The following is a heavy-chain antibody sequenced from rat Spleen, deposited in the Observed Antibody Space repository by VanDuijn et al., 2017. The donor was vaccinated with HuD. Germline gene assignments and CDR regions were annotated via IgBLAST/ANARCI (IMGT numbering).Heavy chain of an antibody. CDR3: ARERWTNKYKLIGD. J-gene: IGHJ2*01. Sequence: QVQLKESGPGLVQPSQTLSLTCTVSGFSLTSYHVHWVRQPPGKGLEWMGVMWSDGDTSYNSALKSRLSISKDISKNQVFLKMNSLQSEDSTTYYCARERWTNKYKLIGDWGQGVMVTVSS. V-gene: IGHV2-32*01. D-gene: IGHD1-5*01. CDR2: MWSDGDT. CDR1: GFSLTSYH.